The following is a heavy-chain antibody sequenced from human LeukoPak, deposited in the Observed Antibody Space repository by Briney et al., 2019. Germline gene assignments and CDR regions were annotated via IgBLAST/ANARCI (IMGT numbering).Heavy chain of an antibody. CDR3: ARGPGGY. V-gene: IGHV4-34*01. Sequence: SETLSLTCAVYGGSFSGYYWSWIRQPPGKGLEWIGEINHSGSTNYNPSLKSRVTISVDTSKNQSSLKLSSVTAADTAVYYCARGPGGYWGQGTLVTVSS. CDR2: INHSGST. D-gene: IGHD3-16*01. J-gene: IGHJ4*02. CDR1: GGSFSGYY.